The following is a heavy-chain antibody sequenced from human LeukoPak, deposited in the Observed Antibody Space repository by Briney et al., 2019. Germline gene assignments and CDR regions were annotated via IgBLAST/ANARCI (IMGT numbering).Heavy chain of an antibody. CDR3: AKGERLWFGESPFYY. J-gene: IGHJ4*02. CDR1: GFTFSSYA. D-gene: IGHD3-10*01. CDR2: ISYDGSNK. Sequence: GGSLRLSCAASGFTFSSYAMSWVRQAPGKGLEWVAVISYDGSNKYYADSVKGRFTISRDYSKNTLYLQMNSLRAEDTAVYYCAKGERLWFGESPFYYWGQGTLVTVSS. V-gene: IGHV3-30*18.